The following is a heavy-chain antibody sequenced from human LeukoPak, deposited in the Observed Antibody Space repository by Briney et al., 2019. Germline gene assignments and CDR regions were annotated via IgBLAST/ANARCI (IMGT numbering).Heavy chain of an antibody. CDR2: ISGSGGST. CDR1: GFTFSSYA. Sequence: GGSLRLSCAASGFTFSSYAMSWVRQAPGKGLEWVSAISGSGGSTYYADSVKGRFTISRDNAKNSLYLQMNSLRAEDTALYYCAKGRGSSGYYMGSFDYWGQGTLVTVSS. D-gene: IGHD3-22*01. J-gene: IGHJ4*02. V-gene: IGHV3-23*01. CDR3: AKGRGSSGYYMGSFDY.